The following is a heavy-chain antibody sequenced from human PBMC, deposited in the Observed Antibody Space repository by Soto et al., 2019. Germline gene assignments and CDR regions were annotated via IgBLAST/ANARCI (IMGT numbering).Heavy chain of an antibody. D-gene: IGHD2-15*01. V-gene: IGHV1-58*02. CDR2: IVVGSGNT. J-gene: IGHJ6*02. CDR1: GYTFTSYG. CDR3: AAEEGYCSGGSCPLYYYYGMDV. Sequence: SVKVSCKASGYTFTSYGISWVRQAPGQGLEWIGWIVVGSGNTNYAQKFQERVTITRDMSTSTAYMELSSLRSEDTAVYYCAAEEGYCSGGSCPLYYYYGMDVWGQGTTVTVSS.